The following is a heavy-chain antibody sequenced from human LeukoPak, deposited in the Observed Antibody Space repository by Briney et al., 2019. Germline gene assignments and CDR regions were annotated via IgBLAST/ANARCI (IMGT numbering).Heavy chain of an antibody. CDR3: ARDSGYYYDSSGYPLAFDY. CDR2: ISSSSSYI. Sequence: GGSLRLSCAASGFTFSSYAMSWVRQAPGKGLEWVSSISSSSSYIYYADSVKGRFTISRDNAKNSLYLQMNSLRAEDTAVYYCARDSGYYYDSSGYPLAFDYWGQGTLVTVSS. D-gene: IGHD3-22*01. V-gene: IGHV3-21*01. J-gene: IGHJ4*02. CDR1: GFTFSSYA.